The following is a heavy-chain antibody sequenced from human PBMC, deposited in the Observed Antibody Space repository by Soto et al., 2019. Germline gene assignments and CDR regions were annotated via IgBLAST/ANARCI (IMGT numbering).Heavy chain of an antibody. Sequence: QVQLQESGPGLVKPSEILSLTCTVSGGSVRTGSYYWSWIRQPPGKGLEWIGYIYYSGSTNYNPSLKSRVTISVDTSKNQFSLQLSAVTAADTAVYYCARAVFQGSPPYYGMDVWGQGTTVTVSS. CDR1: GGSVRTGSYY. J-gene: IGHJ6*02. CDR2: IYYSGST. V-gene: IGHV4-61*01. D-gene: IGHD2-21*01. CDR3: ARAVFQGSPPYYGMDV.